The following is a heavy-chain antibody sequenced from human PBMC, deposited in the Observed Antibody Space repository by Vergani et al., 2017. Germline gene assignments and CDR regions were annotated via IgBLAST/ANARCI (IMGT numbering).Heavy chain of an antibody. D-gene: IGHD3-3*01. CDR1: GGSISSGGYY. V-gene: IGHV4-31*11. Sequence: QVQLQESGPGLVKPSQTLSLTCAVSGGSISSGGYYWSWIRKHPGKGLEWIGYIYYSGSTYYNPSLKSRVTISVDTSKNQFSLKLSSVTPADTAVYYCAGAPVGSTIFGVVIIRFAFDIWGQGTMVTVSS. CDR2: IYYSGST. CDR3: AGAPVGSTIFGVVIIRFAFDI. J-gene: IGHJ3*02.